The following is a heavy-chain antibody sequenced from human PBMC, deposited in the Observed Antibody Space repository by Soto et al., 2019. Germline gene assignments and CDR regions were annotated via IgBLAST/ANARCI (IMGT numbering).Heavy chain of an antibody. CDR2: ISPYNGKT. V-gene: IGHV1-18*01. CDR1: GYTFTSYG. J-gene: IGHJ5*02. D-gene: IGHD6-19*01. Sequence: QVQLVQSGAEVKKPGASVKVSCKTSGYTFTSYGISWVRQAPGQGLEWMGWISPYNGKTNYAQKVQGRGTMTTDTSTSTAYMELRSLRSDDTAVYYCARDYSSGWSPNFWGKGENWFDPWGQGTLVTVSS. CDR3: ARDYSSGWSPNFWGKGENWFDP.